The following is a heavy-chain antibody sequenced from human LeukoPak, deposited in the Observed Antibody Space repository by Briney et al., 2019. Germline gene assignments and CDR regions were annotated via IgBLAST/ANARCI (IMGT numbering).Heavy chain of an antibody. D-gene: IGHD3-10*01. J-gene: IGHJ4*02. Sequence: SETLSLTCSVSGGSISSGGYYWNWIRQYPGKGLEWIGYIYDSGSTHYNPSLKSRVTILVDTSKNQFSLKLSSVTAADTAVYYCARQASGNYFDFWGQGTLVTVSS. CDR2: IYDSGST. CDR1: GGSISSGGYY. CDR3: ARQASGNYFDF. V-gene: IGHV4-31*03.